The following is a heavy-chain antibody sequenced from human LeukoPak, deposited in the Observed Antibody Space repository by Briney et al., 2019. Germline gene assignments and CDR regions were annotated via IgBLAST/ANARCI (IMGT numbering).Heavy chain of an antibody. Sequence: SVKVSCRASGGTFSSYTISWVRQAPGQGLEWMGRIIPILGIAHYAQKFQGRVTITADKSTSTAYMELSSLRSEDTAVYYCASCRGYDFWCWFDPWGQGTLVTVSS. V-gene: IGHV1-69*02. CDR3: ASCRGYDFWCWFDP. CDR1: GGTFSSYT. CDR2: IIPILGIA. J-gene: IGHJ5*02. D-gene: IGHD3-3*01.